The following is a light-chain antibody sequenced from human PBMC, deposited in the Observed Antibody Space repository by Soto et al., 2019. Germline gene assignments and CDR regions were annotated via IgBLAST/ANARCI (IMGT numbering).Light chain of an antibody. V-gene: IGKV3-20*01. J-gene: IGKJ1*01. CDR3: QQYYASSWT. Sequence: EIVLTQSPATLSLSPGERATLSCRASQSISSTYLAWYRQKPGQAPRLLIYAASSRATGIPDRFSGSGSGTDFTLTISRLEPEDFAVYYCQQYYASSWTFGQGTRVEIK. CDR2: AAS. CDR1: QSISSTY.